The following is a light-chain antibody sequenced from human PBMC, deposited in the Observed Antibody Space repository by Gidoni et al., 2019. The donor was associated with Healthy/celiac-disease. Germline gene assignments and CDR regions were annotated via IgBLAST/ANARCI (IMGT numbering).Light chain of an antibody. CDR2: SNN. V-gene: IGLV1-47*02. CDR3: AAWDDSLSGPWV. J-gene: IGLJ3*02. Sequence: QSVLNQPPSASGTPAQRVTISCSGSSSNIGSNYVYWYQQLPGTAPKLLIYSNNQRPSGVPDRFSGSKSGTSASLAISGLRSEDEADYYCAAWDDSLSGPWVFGGGTKLTVL. CDR1: SSNIGSNY.